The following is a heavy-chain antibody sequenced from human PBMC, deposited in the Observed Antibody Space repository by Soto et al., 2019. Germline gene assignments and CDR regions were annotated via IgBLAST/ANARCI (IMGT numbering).Heavy chain of an antibody. Sequence: SETLSLTCTVSGGSISSSSYYWGWIRQPPGKGLEWIGSIYYSGSTYYNPSLKSRVTISVDTSKNQFSLKLSSVTAADTAVYYCASTMVRGVKRVYDFDYWDQGTLVTVSS. CDR3: ASTMVRGVKRVYDFDY. J-gene: IGHJ4*02. V-gene: IGHV4-39*01. CDR2: IYYSGST. CDR1: GGSISSSSYY. D-gene: IGHD3-10*01.